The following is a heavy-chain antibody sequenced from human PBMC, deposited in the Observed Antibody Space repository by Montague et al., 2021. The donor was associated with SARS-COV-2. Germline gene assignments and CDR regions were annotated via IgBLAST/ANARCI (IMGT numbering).Heavy chain of an antibody. V-gene: IGHV4-59*12. CDR1: GGSIRAFN. Sequence: SETLSLTCTVPGGSIRAFNGSWFLQPPGTRLEWMASTDYSRSTYYNPSLKRRVTISVDTSKNQFSLKLSSVTAADTAVYYCARDGSLRFEILIGPRHYYYGMDVWGRGTKVTVSS. CDR3: ARDGSLRFEILIGPRHYYYGMDV. J-gene: IGHJ6*02. CDR2: TDYSRST. D-gene: IGHD3-9*01.